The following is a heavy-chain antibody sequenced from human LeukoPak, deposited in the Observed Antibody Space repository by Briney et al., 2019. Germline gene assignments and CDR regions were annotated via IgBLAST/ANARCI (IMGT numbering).Heavy chain of an antibody. Sequence: SETLSLTCAVYGGSFSGYYWSWIRQPPGKGLEWIGEINHSGSTNYNPSLKSRVTISVDTSKNQFYLKLSSVTAADTAVYYCARGSTVTGDTDAFDIWGQGTMVTVSS. V-gene: IGHV4-34*01. CDR2: INHSGST. CDR3: ARGSTVTGDTDAFDI. J-gene: IGHJ3*02. CDR1: GGSFSGYY. D-gene: IGHD4-17*01.